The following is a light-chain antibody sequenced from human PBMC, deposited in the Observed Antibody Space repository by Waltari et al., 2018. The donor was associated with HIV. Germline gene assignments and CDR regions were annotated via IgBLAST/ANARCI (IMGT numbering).Light chain of an antibody. V-gene: IGKV4-1*01. Sequence: DIVMTQSPDSLAVSLGERATINCRSSQSLLYTSKNKNYLAWYQQRPGQPPKLLIYWASTRDSGVPDRFSGSGSGTDFTHTISSLQAEDVAVYYCQQYYSTQYSFGQGTKLEIK. J-gene: IGKJ2*03. CDR3: QQYYSTQYS. CDR1: QSLLYTSKNKNY. CDR2: WAS.